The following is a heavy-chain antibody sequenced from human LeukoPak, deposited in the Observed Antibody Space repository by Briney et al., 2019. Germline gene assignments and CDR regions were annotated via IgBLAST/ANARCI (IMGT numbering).Heavy chain of an antibody. CDR2: IYNSVT. Sequence: PSETLSLTCTVSGGSISSHNWSWIRQPPGQGLEWIGYIYNSVTNYNPSLKSRVTISIDTSKNQFSLKLTSVTAADTAVYYCARDGNWGSDYWGQGTLVTVSS. V-gene: IGHV4-59*11. CDR1: GGSISSHN. J-gene: IGHJ4*02. D-gene: IGHD3-16*01. CDR3: ARDGNWGSDY.